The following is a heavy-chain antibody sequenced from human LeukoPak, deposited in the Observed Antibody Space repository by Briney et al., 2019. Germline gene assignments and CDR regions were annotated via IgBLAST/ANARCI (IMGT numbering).Heavy chain of an antibody. D-gene: IGHD1-26*01. Sequence: GGSLRLSCAASGFTFSSYGMSWVRQAPGKGLEWVSAITGSGGTTYYADSVKGRFTISRDNSKNTLYLQMNSLRAEDTAVYYCAKRGAEVGATVAPGDYWGQGTLLTVSS. CDR3: AKRGAEVGATVAPGDY. CDR2: ITGSGGTT. J-gene: IGHJ4*02. V-gene: IGHV3-23*01. CDR1: GFTFSSYG.